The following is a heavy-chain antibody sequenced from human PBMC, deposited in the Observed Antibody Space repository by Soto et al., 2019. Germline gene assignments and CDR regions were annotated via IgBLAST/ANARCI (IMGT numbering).Heavy chain of an antibody. Sequence: GASVKVSCKASGYTFTSYDINWVQQATGQGLEYLGWMNPNSGNTGYVQKFQGRVTMTRDTSISTAYMELSSLRSEDSAVYFCARGIKYGAYSRWFDPWGQGTLVTVSS. CDR2: MNPNSGNT. J-gene: IGHJ5*02. D-gene: IGHD4-17*01. CDR3: ARGIKYGAYSRWFDP. V-gene: IGHV1-8*01. CDR1: GYTFTSYD.